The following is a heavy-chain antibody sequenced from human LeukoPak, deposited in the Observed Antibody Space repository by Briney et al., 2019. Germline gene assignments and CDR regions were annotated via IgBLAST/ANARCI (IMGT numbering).Heavy chain of an antibody. V-gene: IGHV1-18*01. D-gene: IGHD3-22*01. Sequence: ASVKVSCKASGYTFTSYGISWVRQAPGQGLEWMGWISAYNGNTIYAQKLQDRVTMTTDTSTSTAYMELRSLRSDDTAVYYCARDHESSGYYYYYYYYMDVWGKGTTVTISS. J-gene: IGHJ6*03. CDR1: GYTFTSYG. CDR2: ISAYNGNT. CDR3: ARDHESSGYYYYYYYYMDV.